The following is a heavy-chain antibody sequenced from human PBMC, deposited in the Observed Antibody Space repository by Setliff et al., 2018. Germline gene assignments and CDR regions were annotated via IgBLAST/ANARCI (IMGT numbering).Heavy chain of an antibody. CDR1: GGSISSSY. Sequence: SETLSLTCTVSGGSISSSYWNWIRQPPGKGLEWIGYIYSSGSTNYNPSLKSRVTISVDTSKNQFSLKLSSVTAADTAVYYCARAAKYDSSSYYGLWLEHWGQGTLVTVSS. CDR2: IYSSGST. D-gene: IGHD3-22*01. J-gene: IGHJ5*02. CDR3: ARAAKYDSSSYYGLWLEH. V-gene: IGHV4-59*01.